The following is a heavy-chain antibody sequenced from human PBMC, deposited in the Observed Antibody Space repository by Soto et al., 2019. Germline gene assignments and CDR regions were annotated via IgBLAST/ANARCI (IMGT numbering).Heavy chain of an antibody. V-gene: IGHV3-23*01. CDR2: ISGSGGST. D-gene: IGHD6-19*01. J-gene: IGHJ4*02. Sequence: EVQLLESGGGLVQPGGSLRLSCAASGFTFSSYAMSWVRQAPGKGLEWVSAISGSGGSTYYADSVKGRFTISRDNSKNPLYLQMNSLGPEYTALYYCAITPRGWPPYYFDYWGQGTLVTVSS. CDR3: AITPRGWPPYYFDY. CDR1: GFTFSSYA.